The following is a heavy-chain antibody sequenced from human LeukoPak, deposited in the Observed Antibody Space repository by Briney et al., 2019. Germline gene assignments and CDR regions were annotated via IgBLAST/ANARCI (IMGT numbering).Heavy chain of an antibody. D-gene: IGHD6-19*01. Sequence: GGSLRLSCAASGFTFSSYSMNWVRQAPGKGLEWVSSISSSSSYIYYADSVKGRFTISRDNAKNSLYLQMNSLRAEDTAVYYCAREVGIAVAGHYYYGMDVWGQGTTVTVSS. V-gene: IGHV3-21*01. CDR3: AREVGIAVAGHYYYGMDV. J-gene: IGHJ6*02. CDR1: GFTFSSYS. CDR2: ISSSSSYI.